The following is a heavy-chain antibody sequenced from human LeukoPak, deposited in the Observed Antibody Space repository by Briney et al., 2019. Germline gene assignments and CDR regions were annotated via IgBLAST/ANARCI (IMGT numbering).Heavy chain of an antibody. CDR2: INHSGST. V-gene: IGHV4-34*01. D-gene: IGHD2-2*01. J-gene: IGHJ4*02. CDR3: ARGVWVVVVPAAATYFDY. CDR1: GGSFSGYY. Sequence: SETLSLTCAVYGGSFSGYYWSWIRQPPGKGLEWIGEINHSGSTNYNPSLKSRVTISVDTSKNQFSLKLSSVTAADTAVYYCARGVWVVVVPAAATYFDYWGEGTLVTVSS.